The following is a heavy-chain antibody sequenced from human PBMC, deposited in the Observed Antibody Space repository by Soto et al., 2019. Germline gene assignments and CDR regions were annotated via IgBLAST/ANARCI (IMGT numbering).Heavy chain of an antibody. D-gene: IGHD6-13*01. CDR2: IKQDGSEK. J-gene: IGHJ6*02. CDR1: GFTFSSYW. CDR3: ASDPGVWYSSSWYSSNYYYYYYGMDV. Sequence: GGSLRLSCAASGFTFSSYWMSWVRQAPGKGLEWVANIKQDGSEKYYVDSVKGRFTISRDNAKNSLYLQMNSLRAEDTAVYYCASDPGVWYSSSWYSSNYYYYYYGMDVWGQGTTVTVSS. V-gene: IGHV3-7*05.